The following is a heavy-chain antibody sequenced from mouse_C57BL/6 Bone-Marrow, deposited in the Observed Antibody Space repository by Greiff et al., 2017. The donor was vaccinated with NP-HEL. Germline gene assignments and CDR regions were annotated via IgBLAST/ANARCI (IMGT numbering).Heavy chain of an antibody. D-gene: IGHD1-1*01. CDR3: ATPITTVVKDYFDY. Sequence: QVQLKQSGPELVKPGASVKISCKATGYTFTGYWIEWVKQRPGHGLEWIGEILPGSGSTNYNEKFKGKATFTADTSSNTAYMQLSSLTTEDSAIYYCATPITTVVKDYFDYWGQGTTLTVSS. CDR1: GYTFTGYW. J-gene: IGHJ2*01. V-gene: IGHV1-9*01. CDR2: ILPGSGST.